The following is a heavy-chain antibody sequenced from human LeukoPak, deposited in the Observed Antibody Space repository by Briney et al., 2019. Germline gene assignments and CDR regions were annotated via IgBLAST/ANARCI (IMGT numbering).Heavy chain of an antibody. Sequence: SVKVSCKASGGTFSSYAISWVRQAPGQGLERMGGIIPIFGTANYAQKFQGRVTITADESTSTAYMELSSLRSEDTAVYYCARAVDSSGYYILNLYGMDVWGQGTTVTVSS. CDR3: ARAVDSSGYYILNLYGMDV. D-gene: IGHD3-22*01. CDR1: GGTFSSYA. V-gene: IGHV1-69*13. CDR2: IIPIFGTA. J-gene: IGHJ6*02.